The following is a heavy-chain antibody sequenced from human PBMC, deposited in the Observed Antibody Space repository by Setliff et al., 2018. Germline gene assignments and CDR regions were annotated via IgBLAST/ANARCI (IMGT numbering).Heavy chain of an antibody. V-gene: IGHV1-69*05. D-gene: IGHD5-18*01. J-gene: IGHJ6*03. CDR3: AREGVDTRSSTDYRYYMDV. CDR1: GYTFTGYY. CDR2: TIPLFGTT. Sequence: GASVKVSCKASGYTFTGYYFHWVRQAPGQGLEWMGGTIPLFGTTDYAQKFHGRVTIITDESTSTAYMELSSLTSDDTAVYYCAREGVDTRSSTDYRYYMDVWGKGTTVTVSS.